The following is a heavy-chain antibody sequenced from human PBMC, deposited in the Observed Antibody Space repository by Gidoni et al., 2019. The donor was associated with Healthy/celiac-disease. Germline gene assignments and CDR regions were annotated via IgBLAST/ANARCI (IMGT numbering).Heavy chain of an antibody. CDR2: INPNSGGT. J-gene: IGHJ4*02. D-gene: IGHD2-15*01. CDR3: ARDFRYCSGGSCYNLDY. CDR1: GYTFTSYY. Sequence: QVQLVQSGAEVKKPGASVKVSCKASGYTFTSYYMHWVRQAPGQGREWMGWINPNSGGTNYAQKCQGRVTMTRDTSISTAYMELSRLRSDDTAVYYCARDFRYCSGGSCYNLDYWGQGTLVTVSS. V-gene: IGHV1-2*02.